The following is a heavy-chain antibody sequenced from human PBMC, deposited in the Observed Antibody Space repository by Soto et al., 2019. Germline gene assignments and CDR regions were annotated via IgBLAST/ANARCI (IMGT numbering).Heavy chain of an antibody. V-gene: IGHV2-5*02. CDR1: GFSLTTSGVG. D-gene: IGHD3-3*01. CDR2: IYWDDDK. CDR3: AHRVLRTVFGLVTTTAIYFDF. J-gene: IGHJ4*02. Sequence: QITLNESGPTQVNPRQTLTLTCTFSGFSLTTSGVGVGWIRQSPGKAPEWHALIYWDDDKRYSPSLNSRLTGTNDTSKNQLVLTRADLDPADTATYYCAHRVLRTVFGLVTTTAIYFDFWGQGTPVSVSS.